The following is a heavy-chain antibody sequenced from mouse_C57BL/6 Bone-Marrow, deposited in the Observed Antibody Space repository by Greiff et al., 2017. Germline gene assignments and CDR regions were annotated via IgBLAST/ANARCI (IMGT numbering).Heavy chain of an antibody. CDR3: ARNYYGSSSFDY. J-gene: IGHJ2*01. Sequence: EVQLQQSGPELLKPGASLTMSCRASGCPFTDYTIPWLKRSNGKSLDWIGYINPNNVGTSYNQKFKGKATLTVNKSSSTAYMELRSLTSEDSAVYYCARNYYGSSSFDYWGQGTTLTVSS. D-gene: IGHD1-1*01. V-gene: IGHV1-22*01. CDR2: INPNNVGT. CDR1: GCPFTDYT.